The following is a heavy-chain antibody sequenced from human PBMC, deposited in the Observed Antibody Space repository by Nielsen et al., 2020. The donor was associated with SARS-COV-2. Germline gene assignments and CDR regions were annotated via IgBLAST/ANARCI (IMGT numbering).Heavy chain of an antibody. CDR3: ARADKSSWYNYYYYYGMDV. V-gene: IGHV3-74*01. CDR2: INSDGSST. CDR1: GFTFSSYW. J-gene: IGHJ6*02. D-gene: IGHD6-13*01. Sequence: GESLKISCAASGFTFSSYWMHWVRQAPGKGLVWVSRINSDGSSTSYADSVKGRFTISRDNAKNTLYLQMNSLRAEDTAVYYCARADKSSWYNYYYYYGMDVWGQGTTVTVSS.